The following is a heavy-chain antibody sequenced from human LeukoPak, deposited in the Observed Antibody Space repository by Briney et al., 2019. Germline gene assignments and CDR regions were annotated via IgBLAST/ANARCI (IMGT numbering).Heavy chain of an antibody. Sequence: PSETLSLTCTVSSGSFRTYYWSWIRQPPGKGLEWIGYIFYNEGTSYNPSLKSRVTISVDTSNNQLSLKVNSVTAADTAMYYCVKSNSRYQPWTLDIWGRGTMVTVSS. J-gene: IGHJ3*02. D-gene: IGHD2-2*01. CDR3: VKSNSRYQPWTLDI. V-gene: IGHV4-59*01. CDR2: IFYNEGT. CDR1: SGSFRTYY.